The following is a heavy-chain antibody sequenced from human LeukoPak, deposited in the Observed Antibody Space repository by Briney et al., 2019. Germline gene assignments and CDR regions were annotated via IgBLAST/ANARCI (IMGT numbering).Heavy chain of an antibody. Sequence: ASVKVSCTASGYTFTGYDMYWVRQAPGQGLEWMGWINPNCGGTNYAQKFQGRVTMTRDTSISTAYMELSRLRSDDTAVYYCATFEYTSSSLNYWGQGTLVTVSS. CDR3: ATFEYTSSSLNY. V-gene: IGHV1-2*02. D-gene: IGHD6-6*01. CDR2: INPNCGGT. CDR1: GYTFTGYD. J-gene: IGHJ4*02.